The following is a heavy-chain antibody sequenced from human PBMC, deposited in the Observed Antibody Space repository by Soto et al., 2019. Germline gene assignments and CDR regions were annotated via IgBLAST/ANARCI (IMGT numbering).Heavy chain of an antibody. CDR2: IYYSGST. CDR3: ARDQGDSSDGYYFDY. J-gene: IGHJ4*02. Sequence: QVQLQESGPGLVKPSQTLSLTCTVSGGSISSGDYYWSWIRQPPGKGLEWIGYIYYSGSTYYNPSRNSRVTISVDPSKNQFPLQLSSVTAADTAVYYCARDQGDSSDGYYFDYWGQGTLVTVSS. CDR1: GGSISSGDYY. D-gene: IGHD3-22*01. V-gene: IGHV4-30-4*01.